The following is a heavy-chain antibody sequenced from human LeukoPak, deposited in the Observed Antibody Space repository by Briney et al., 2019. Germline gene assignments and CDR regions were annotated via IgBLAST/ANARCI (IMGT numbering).Heavy chain of an antibody. CDR2: IYYSGST. Sequence: SETLSLTCTVSGGSISSYYWSWIRQPPGKGLEWIGYIYYSGSTNYNPSLKSRVTISVDTSKNQFSLKLSSVTAADTAVYYCARGRWGAMAPLYYYYMDVWGKGTTVTVSS. CDR3: ARGRWGAMAPLYYYYMDV. CDR1: GGSISSYY. V-gene: IGHV4-59*01. J-gene: IGHJ6*03. D-gene: IGHD3-16*01.